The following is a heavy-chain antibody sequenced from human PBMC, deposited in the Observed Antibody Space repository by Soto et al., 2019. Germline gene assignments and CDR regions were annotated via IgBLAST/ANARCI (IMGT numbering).Heavy chain of an antibody. Sequence: SSVKVSCKASGGTFSSYAISWVRQAPGQGLEWMGGIIPIFGTANYAQKFQGRVTITADESTSTAYMELSSLRSEDTAVYYCARVTVPVAIPVDNYYYYGMDVCGQGTT. D-gene: IGHD2-2*02. V-gene: IGHV1-69*13. CDR1: GGTFSSYA. CDR3: ARVTVPVAIPVDNYYYYGMDV. CDR2: IIPIFGTA. J-gene: IGHJ6*02.